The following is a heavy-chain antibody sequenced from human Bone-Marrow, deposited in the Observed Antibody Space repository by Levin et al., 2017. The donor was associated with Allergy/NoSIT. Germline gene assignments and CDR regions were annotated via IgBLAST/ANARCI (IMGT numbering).Heavy chain of an antibody. Sequence: KVSCQASGNTLSDYWIGWARQMPGKGLEWMGFIFPADTDTRYSPSFRGQVTISADTVTISADTSITTAYLEWSSLKGSDTATYYCARHPGGDYYYAMDVWGQGTTVTVSS. CDR3: ARHPGGDYYYAMDV. V-gene: IGHV5-51*01. D-gene: IGHD1-1*01. CDR2: IFPADTDT. J-gene: IGHJ6*02. CDR1: GNTLSDYW.